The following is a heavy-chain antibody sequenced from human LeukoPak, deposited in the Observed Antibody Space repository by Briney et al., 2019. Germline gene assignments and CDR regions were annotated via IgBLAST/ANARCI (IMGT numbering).Heavy chain of an antibody. Sequence: PSETLSLTCAVHDYALTNHFWIWIRQPPGKGLEWIGEILHTGRTHYNPSFERRVTISLDTSKNQFFLNLTSVTAADTAVYYCARGPAAVHPWGQGTLVTVSS. V-gene: IGHV4-34*12. CDR1: DYALTNHF. CDR2: ILHTGRT. CDR3: ARGPAAVHP. D-gene: IGHD6-13*01. J-gene: IGHJ5*02.